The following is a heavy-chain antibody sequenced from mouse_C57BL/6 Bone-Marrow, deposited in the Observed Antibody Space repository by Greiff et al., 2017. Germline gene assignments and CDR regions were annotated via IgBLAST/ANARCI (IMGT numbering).Heavy chain of an antibody. J-gene: IGHJ1*03. V-gene: IGHV1-64*01. CDR1: GYTFTSYW. Sequence: QVHVKQPGAELVKPGASVKLSCTASGYTFTSYWMHWVQQRPGQGLEWIGMIHPNSGSTNYNEKFKSKATLTVDKSSSTAYMQLSSLTSEDSAVYYCARKGGDYYGSSYWYFDVWGTGTTVTVSS. D-gene: IGHD1-1*01. CDR3: ARKGGDYYGSSYWYFDV. CDR2: IHPNSGST.